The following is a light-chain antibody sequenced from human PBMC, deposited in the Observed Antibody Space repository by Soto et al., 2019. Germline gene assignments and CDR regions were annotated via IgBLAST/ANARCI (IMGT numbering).Light chain of an antibody. V-gene: IGKV1-12*01. Sequence: DIQMTQSPSSVSASVGDRVTITCRASQDISNWLAWYQQKPGKAPNLLIYAASNRATGIPARFSGSGSGTDFTLTISSLEPEDFAVYYCQQRSNWPPWTFGQGTKVEIK. CDR3: QQRSNWPPWT. CDR2: AAS. CDR1: QDISNW. J-gene: IGKJ1*01.